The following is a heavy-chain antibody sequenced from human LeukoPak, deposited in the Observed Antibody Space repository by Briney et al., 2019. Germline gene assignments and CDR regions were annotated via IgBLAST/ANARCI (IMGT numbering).Heavy chain of an antibody. CDR2: IYYSGST. CDR3: ARGEPQFVAVAGTHYMDV. V-gene: IGHV4-59*01. J-gene: IGHJ6*03. CDR1: GGSTSSYY. Sequence: RASETLSLTCTVSGGSTSSYYWTWIRQPPGKGLEWIGYIYYSGSTNYNPSLKSRVIMSVDTSQNQFSLKLSSVTAADTAVYYCARGEPQFVAVAGTHYMDVWGKGTTVTVSS. D-gene: IGHD6-19*01.